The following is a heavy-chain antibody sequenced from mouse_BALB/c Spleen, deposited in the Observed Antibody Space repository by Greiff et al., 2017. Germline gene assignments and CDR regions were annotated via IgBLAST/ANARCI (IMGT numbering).Heavy chain of an antibody. D-gene: IGHD4-1*01. CDR3: ASALTGTRAMDY. V-gene: IGHV5-15*02. CDR1: GFTFSDYG. Sequence: EVKLVESGGGLVQPGGSRKLSCAASGFTFSDYGMAWVRQAPGKGPEWVAFISNLAYSIYYADTVTGRCTISRENAKNTLYLEMSSLRYEDTAMYYCASALTGTRAMDYWGQGTSVTVSS. CDR2: ISNLAYSI. J-gene: IGHJ4*01.